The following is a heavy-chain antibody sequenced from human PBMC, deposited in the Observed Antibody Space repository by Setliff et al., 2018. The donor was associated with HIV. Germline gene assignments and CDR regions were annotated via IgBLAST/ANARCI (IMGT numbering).Heavy chain of an antibody. J-gene: IGHJ6*03. CDR3: VRLTADRTNYYYYMDV. CDR2: IDSNNGNR. Sequence: ASVKVSCKAPGYSLSTYAISWVRQAPGQGLEWMGWIDSNNGNRNFAQKFRGRVTMTTDISTNTAYMEVRSLSLDDTAVYYCVRLTADRTNYYYYMDVWGKGTTVTVSS. V-gene: IGHV1-18*01. D-gene: IGHD2-8*01. CDR1: GYSLSTYA.